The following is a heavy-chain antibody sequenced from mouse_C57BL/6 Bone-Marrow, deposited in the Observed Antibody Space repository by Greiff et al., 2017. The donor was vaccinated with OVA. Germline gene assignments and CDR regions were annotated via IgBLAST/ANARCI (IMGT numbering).Heavy chain of an antibody. CDR3: TTGGNYGYFDY. V-gene: IGHV14-4*01. CDR2: IDPENGDT. J-gene: IGHJ2*01. D-gene: IGHD2-1*01. CDR1: GFNIKDDY. Sequence: EVQLQESGAELVRPGASVKLSCTASGFNIKDDYMHWVKQRPEQGLEWIGWIDPENGDTEYASKFQGKATITADTSSNTAYLQLSSLTSEDTAVYYCTTGGNYGYFDYWGQGTTLTVSS.